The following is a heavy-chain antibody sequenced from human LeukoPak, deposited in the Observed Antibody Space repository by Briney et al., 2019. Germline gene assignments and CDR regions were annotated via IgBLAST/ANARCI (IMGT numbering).Heavy chain of an antibody. CDR1: GGSISSGGYR. J-gene: IGHJ1*01. V-gene: IGHV4-31*11. D-gene: IGHD2-21*01. Sequence: PSETLSLTCAVSGGSISSGGYRWTWIRQYPGKGLEWIGYINYSGSTYYNPSLKSRVIISVDTSKNQFSLNLNSVTATDTAVYYCAREMDAHPRIVVWGQGTLVTVSS. CDR3: AREMDAHPRIVV. CDR2: INYSGST.